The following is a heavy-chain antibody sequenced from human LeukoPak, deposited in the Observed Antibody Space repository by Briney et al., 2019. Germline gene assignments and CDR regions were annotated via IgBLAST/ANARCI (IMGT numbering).Heavy chain of an antibody. CDR2: IKQDGGEK. J-gene: IGHJ4*02. V-gene: IGHV3-7*03. Sequence: GGSLRLSCVDSGTTFSRYWMSWVRQAPGKGLEWVANIKQDGGEKYYVDSVKGRFTISRDNAKNSLYLQMNSLRVEDTAVYYCARDGRPFDYWGQGALVTVSS. CDR3: ARDGRPFDY. CDR1: GTTFSRYW.